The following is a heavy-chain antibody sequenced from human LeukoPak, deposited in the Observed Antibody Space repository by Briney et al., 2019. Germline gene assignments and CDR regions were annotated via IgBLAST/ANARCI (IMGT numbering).Heavy chain of an antibody. CDR1: GFTFSNAW. CDR2: IKSKTDGGTT. Sequence: PGGSLRHSCAASGFTFSNAWMNWVRQAPGKGLEWVGRIKSKTDGGTTDYAAPVKGRFTISRDDSKNTLYLQMNSLKTEDTAVYYCSTTYYYDSSEGYWGQGTLVTVSS. J-gene: IGHJ4*02. D-gene: IGHD3-22*01. V-gene: IGHV3-15*07. CDR3: STTYYYDSSEGY.